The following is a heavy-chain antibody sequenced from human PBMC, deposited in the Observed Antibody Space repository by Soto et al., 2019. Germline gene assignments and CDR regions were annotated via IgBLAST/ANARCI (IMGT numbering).Heavy chain of an antibody. CDR3: ARERRDGYNTFDY. D-gene: IGHD5-12*01. CDR2: INPSGGST. V-gene: IGHV1-46*01. J-gene: IGHJ4*02. CDR1: GYTCTSSE. Sequence: ASVMVSYRASGYTCTSSEIYWVRLAPGQGLEWMGIINPSGGSTTYAQKFQGRVTMTRDTSTSTVYMELSSLRSEDTAVYYCARERRDGYNTFDYWGQGNLVT.